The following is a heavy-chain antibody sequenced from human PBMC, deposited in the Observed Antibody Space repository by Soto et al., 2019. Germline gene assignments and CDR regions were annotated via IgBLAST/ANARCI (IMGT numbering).Heavy chain of an antibody. D-gene: IGHD5-12*01. J-gene: IGHJ5*02. CDR2: IPSRGRP. Sequence: SETLSLTCSVSGASIAGGSYYWSWVRQPPGKGLEWIGYIPSRGRPFYNPSLTSRGTISADSSKNQLSPQLTSVTAADTAVYYCVRDQYSGYDFALWGQGNLVTVSS. CDR3: VRDQYSGYDFAL. V-gene: IGHV4-30-4*01. CDR1: GASIAGGSYY.